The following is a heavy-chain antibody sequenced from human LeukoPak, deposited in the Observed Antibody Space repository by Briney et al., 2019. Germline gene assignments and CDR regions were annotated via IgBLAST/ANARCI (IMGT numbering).Heavy chain of an antibody. Sequence: GASVKVSCKATGYTFTAYYMHWVRQAPGQGLEWMGLINPSGSDTVYAQKFQGRLTMTTDTSTSTAYMELRSLRSDDTAVYYCARVRYYYGSGSYPYYMDVWGKGTTVTVSS. CDR2: INPSGSDT. D-gene: IGHD3-10*01. CDR1: GYTFTAYY. V-gene: IGHV1-46*01. J-gene: IGHJ6*03. CDR3: ARVRYYYGSGSYPYYMDV.